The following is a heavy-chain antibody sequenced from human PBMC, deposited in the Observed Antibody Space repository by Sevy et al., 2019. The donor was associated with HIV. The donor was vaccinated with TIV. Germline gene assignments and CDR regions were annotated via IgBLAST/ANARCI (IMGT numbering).Heavy chain of an antibody. Sequence: GGSLRLSCAASGFTFSNAWMSWVRQAPGKGLEWVGRIKSKTDGGTTDYAAPVKGRFTISRDDSKNTLYLQMNSLKTEDTAVYYCTTDGWVGSGWPFDYWGQGTLVTVSS. V-gene: IGHV3-15*01. CDR2: IKSKTDGGTT. CDR1: GFTFSNAW. J-gene: IGHJ4*02. D-gene: IGHD6-19*01. CDR3: TTDGWVGSGWPFDY.